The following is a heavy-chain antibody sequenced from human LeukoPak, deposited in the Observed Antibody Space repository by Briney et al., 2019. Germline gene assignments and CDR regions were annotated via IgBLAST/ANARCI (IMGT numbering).Heavy chain of an antibody. D-gene: IGHD3-10*01. V-gene: IGHV4-59*01. CDR3: ARMTNMGSYWYFNL. CDR2: IYDSGST. CDR1: GGSISGYY. J-gene: IGHJ2*01. Sequence: SETLSLTCTVSGGSISGYYWSWIRQPPGKGLEWVAYIYDSGSTNYNPSLKSRVTISVDTSKNQFSLKLSSVTSADTAVYYCARMTNMGSYWYFNLGGRGTLVPVPP.